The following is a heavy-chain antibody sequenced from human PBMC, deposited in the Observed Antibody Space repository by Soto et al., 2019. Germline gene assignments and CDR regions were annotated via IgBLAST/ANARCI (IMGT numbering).Heavy chain of an antibody. J-gene: IGHJ4*02. CDR1: GFAFSDYA. CDR3: ARAPGHSVHSSGWQIDY. D-gene: IGHD6-19*01. V-gene: IGHV3-30-3*01. Sequence: LRLSCAASGFAFSDYAMYWVRQAPGKGLEWVSVISFDGNIKYYTGSVKGRFTISRDNSKNTLHLQVNSLRTEDTALYYCARAPGHSVHSSGWQIDYWGQGTLVTVSS. CDR2: ISFDGNIK.